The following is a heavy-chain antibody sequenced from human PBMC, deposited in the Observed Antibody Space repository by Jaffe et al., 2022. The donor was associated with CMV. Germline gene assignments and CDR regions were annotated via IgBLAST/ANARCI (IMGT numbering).Heavy chain of an antibody. V-gene: IGHV3-7*03. Sequence: EVQLVESGGGLVQPGGSLRLSCAASGFTFSSYWMSWVRQAPGKGLEWVANIKQDGSEKYYVDSVKGRFTISRDNAKNSLYLQMNSLRAEDTAVYYCARAVYYYDSSGYWHDAFDIWGQGTMVTVSS. CDR3: ARAVYYYDSSGYWHDAFDI. CDR2: IKQDGSEK. D-gene: IGHD3-22*01. J-gene: IGHJ3*02. CDR1: GFTFSSYW.